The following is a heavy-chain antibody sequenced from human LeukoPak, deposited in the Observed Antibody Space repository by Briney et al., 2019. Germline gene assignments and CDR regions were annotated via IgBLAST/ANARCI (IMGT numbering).Heavy chain of an antibody. D-gene: IGHD3-22*01. CDR3: AKDHDGYCGY. J-gene: IGHJ4*02. V-gene: IGHV3-30*02. Sequence: GGSLRLSCAASGFTFSSYGMHWVRQAPGKGLEWVAFIRYDGGNKYYADSVKGRFTISRDNSKNTLYLQMNSLRAEDTAVYYCAKDHDGYCGYWGQGTLVTVSS. CDR2: IRYDGGNK. CDR1: GFTFSSYG.